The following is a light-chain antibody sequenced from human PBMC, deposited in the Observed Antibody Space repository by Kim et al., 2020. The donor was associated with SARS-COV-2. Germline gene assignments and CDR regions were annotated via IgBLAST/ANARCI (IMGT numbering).Light chain of an antibody. CDR1: CGCIARGY. CDR2: EYN. J-gene: IGLJ3*02. V-gene: IGLV6-57*03. CDR3: QSYDSSNHWV. Sequence: PVAMSCTRSCGCIARGYVHWYQQRPGRAPTTVIYEYNRSPSGVAGRFSGSIDSSSNTASLTISGLKTEDEADYYCQSYDSSNHWVFGGGTQLTVL.